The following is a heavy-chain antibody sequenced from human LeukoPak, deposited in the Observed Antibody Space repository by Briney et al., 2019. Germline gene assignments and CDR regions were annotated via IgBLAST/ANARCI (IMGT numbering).Heavy chain of an antibody. CDR1: GFAFSSYG. D-gene: IGHD7-27*01. CDR2: ISYDGSNK. CDR3: AKDGGLWVSAHWGDS. J-gene: IGHJ4*02. Sequence: GGSLRLSCAASGFAFSSYGMHWVRQAPGKGLEWVAVISYDGSNKYYADSVKGRFTISRDNSKNTLYLQMNSLRAEDTAVYYCAKDGGLWVSAHWGDSWGRGTLVTVSS. V-gene: IGHV3-30*18.